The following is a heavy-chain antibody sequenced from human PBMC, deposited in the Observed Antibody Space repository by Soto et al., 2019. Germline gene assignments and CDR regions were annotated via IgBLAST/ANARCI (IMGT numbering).Heavy chain of an antibody. CDR1: GLSFSIYA. Sequence: GGSLRLSCAASGLSFSIYAMSWVRQAPGKGLEWVSVIYSGGSTYYADSVKGRFTISKNTLYLQMNSLRAEDTAVYYCARDRVESGYPEYFQHWGQGTLVTVSS. V-gene: IGHV3-53*01. CDR2: IYSGGST. CDR3: ARDRVESGYPEYFQH. J-gene: IGHJ1*01. D-gene: IGHD3-22*01.